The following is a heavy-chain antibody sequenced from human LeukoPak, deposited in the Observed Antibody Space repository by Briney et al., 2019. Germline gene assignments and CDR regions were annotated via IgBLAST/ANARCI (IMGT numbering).Heavy chain of an antibody. CDR2: IIPIFGTA. V-gene: IGHV1-69*13. D-gene: IGHD6-13*01. CDR3: AIAAAGTVYTICFFDY. Sequence: SVKVSCKASGGTFSSYAISWVRQAPGQGLEWMGGIIPIFGTANYAQKFQGRVTITADESTSTAYMELSSLRSEDTAVYYCAIAAAGTVYTICFFDYWAQETRVTVSP. J-gene: IGHJ4*02. CDR1: GGTFSSYA.